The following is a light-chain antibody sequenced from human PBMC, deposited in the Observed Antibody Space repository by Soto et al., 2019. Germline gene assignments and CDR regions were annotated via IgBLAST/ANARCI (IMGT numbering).Light chain of an antibody. CDR2: KDS. CDR3: QSADSSGTYYV. Sequence: ELTQPPSVSVSPGQTARITCSGDALPKQYAYWYQQKPGQAPVLVIYKDSERPSGIPERFSGSSSGTTVTLTISGVQAEDEADYYCQSADSSGTYYVFGTGTKVTVL. V-gene: IGLV3-25*02. CDR1: ALPKQY. J-gene: IGLJ1*01.